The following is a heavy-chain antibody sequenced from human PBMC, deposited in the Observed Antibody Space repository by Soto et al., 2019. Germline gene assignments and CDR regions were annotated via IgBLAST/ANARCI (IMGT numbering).Heavy chain of an antibody. J-gene: IGHJ4*02. CDR1: GGTFSSYA. D-gene: IGHD3-9*01. V-gene: IGHV1-69*01. Sequence: QVQLVQSGAEVKKPGSSVKVSCKASGGTFSSYAISWVRQAPGQGLEWMGGIIPIFGTPNYAQKFQGRVTITAEESKSTGFRGLGSLGSGDKGGFYCAGLMGLRYFDWSFDYWGQGTLVTVSS. CDR2: IIPIFGTP. CDR3: AGLMGLRYFDWSFDY.